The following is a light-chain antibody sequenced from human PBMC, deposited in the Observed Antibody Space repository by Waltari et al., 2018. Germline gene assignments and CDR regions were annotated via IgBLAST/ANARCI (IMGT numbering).Light chain of an antibody. CDR1: QSVSSSY. J-gene: IGKJ1*01. Sequence: EIVMMQSPATLSVSPGERATLSCRASQSVSSSYLAWYQQKPGQAPRLLIYGASSRATGIPDRFSGSGSGTDFTLTISRLEPEDFAVYYCQQYGSSRTFGQGTKVEIK. CDR2: GAS. CDR3: QQYGSSRT. V-gene: IGKV3-20*01.